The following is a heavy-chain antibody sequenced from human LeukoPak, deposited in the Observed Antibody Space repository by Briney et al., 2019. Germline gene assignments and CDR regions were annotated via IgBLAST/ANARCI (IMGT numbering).Heavy chain of an antibody. V-gene: IGHV4-59*08. D-gene: IGHD2-21*01. Sequence: SETLSLTCTVSGGSISNYYWSWIRQPPGKGLEWIGYIHYSGSTNYNPSLKSRVIISVDTSKNQFSLKLSSVTAADTAVYYCASDSGYWGQGTLVTVSS. CDR3: ASDSGY. CDR1: GGSISNYY. J-gene: IGHJ4*02. CDR2: IHYSGST.